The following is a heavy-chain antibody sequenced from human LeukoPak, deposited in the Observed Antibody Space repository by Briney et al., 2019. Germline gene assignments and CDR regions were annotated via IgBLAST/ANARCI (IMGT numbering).Heavy chain of an antibody. J-gene: IGHJ4*02. Sequence: GGSLRLSCAASGFTFXXYAMHWVRQAPGKGXXXXXGXXXNSXXXXXXXXXXXXXTXXRDXAKNSLYLQMNSLRAEDTALYYCAKSKGTYLWGVVSHWGQGTLVTVSS. CDR3: AKSKGTYLWGVVSH. CDR1: GFTFXXYA. D-gene: IGHD3-16*01. V-gene: IGHV3-9*01. CDR2: XXXNSXXX.